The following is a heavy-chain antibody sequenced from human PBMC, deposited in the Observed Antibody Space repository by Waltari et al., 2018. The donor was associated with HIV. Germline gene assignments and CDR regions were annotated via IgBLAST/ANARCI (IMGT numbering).Heavy chain of an antibody. CDR2: IYPGDSDT. CDR3: ARVPGCSGGSCYECNWFDP. CDR1: GYSFTSYW. V-gene: IGHV5-51*01. D-gene: IGHD2-15*01. J-gene: IGHJ5*02. Sequence: EVQLVQSGAEVKKPGESLKISCKGSGYSFTSYWIGWVRQMPGKGLEWMGIIYPGDSDTRYSPSFQGQVTISADKSISTAYLQWSSLKASDTAMYYCARVPGCSGGSCYECNWFDPWGQGTLVTVSS.